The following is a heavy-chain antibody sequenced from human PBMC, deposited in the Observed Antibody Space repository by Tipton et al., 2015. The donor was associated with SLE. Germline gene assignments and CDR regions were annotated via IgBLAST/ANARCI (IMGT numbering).Heavy chain of an antibody. D-gene: IGHD3-10*01. J-gene: IGHJ3*01. CDR3: ARRGLAYYYGSGRALDV. V-gene: IGHV4-31*03. Sequence: TLSLTCTVSGGSISSGGYYWSWIRQHPGKGLEWIGYIYYSGSTYYNPSLKSRVTISVVTSKNQFSLKLSSVTAADTAVYYCARRGLAYYYGSGRALDVWGQGTMVTVSS. CDR2: IYYSGST. CDR1: GGSISSGGYY.